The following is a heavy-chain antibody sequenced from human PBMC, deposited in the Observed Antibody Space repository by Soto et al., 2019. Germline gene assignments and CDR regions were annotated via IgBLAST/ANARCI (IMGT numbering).Heavy chain of an antibody. J-gene: IGHJ4*01. V-gene: IGHV3-49*04. D-gene: IGHD2-21*01. CDR1: GFTFGDYA. CDR3: TSSSAGRDYLDY. CDR2: IRSQAYGGTP. Sequence: QPGGSLRLSCAASGFTFGDYAMNWVRLAPGKGLEWVGFIRSQAYGGTPEYAASVKGRFIISRDDSKSIAYLQMDSLRTEDTAVYYCTSSSAGRDYLDYWGQGILVTVSS.